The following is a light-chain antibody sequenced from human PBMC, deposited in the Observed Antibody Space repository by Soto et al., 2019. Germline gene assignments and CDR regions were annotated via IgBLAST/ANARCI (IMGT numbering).Light chain of an antibody. CDR3: CSYAGSYTLV. CDR2: DVS. CDR1: SSDVGGYNY. J-gene: IGLJ2*01. Sequence: SALTQPRSVSGSPGQSVTISCTGTSSDVGGYNYVSWYQQHPGKAPKVLIYDVSKRPSGVPDRVSGSKSGNTASLTISGLQAEDEADYYCCSYAGSYTLVFGGGTQLTVL. V-gene: IGLV2-11*01.